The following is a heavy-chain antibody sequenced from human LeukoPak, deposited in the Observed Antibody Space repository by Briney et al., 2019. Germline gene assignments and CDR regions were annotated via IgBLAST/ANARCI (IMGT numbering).Heavy chain of an antibody. CDR3: AREERSNYYDSSGFDY. CDR1: GGSISSSNW. J-gene: IGHJ4*02. CDR2: IYHSGST. D-gene: IGHD3-22*01. Sequence: PSGTLSLTCAVSGGSISSSNWWSWVRQPPGKGLEWIGEIYHSGSTNYNPSLKSRVTISVDTSKNQFSLKLSSVTAADTAVYYCAREERSNYYDSSGFDYWGQGTLVTVSS. V-gene: IGHV4-4*02.